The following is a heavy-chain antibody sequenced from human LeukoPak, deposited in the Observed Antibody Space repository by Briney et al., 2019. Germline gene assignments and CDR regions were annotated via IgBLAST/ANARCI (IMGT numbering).Heavy chain of an antibody. Sequence: SETLSLTCTVSGGSVSSSSYYWGWIRQPPGKGLEWIGSIYYSGSTYYNPSLKSRVTISVDTSKNQFSLKLSSVTAADTAVYYCARHLLWFGELRRILNWFDPWGQGTLVTVSS. CDR3: ARHLLWFGELRRILNWFDP. CDR1: GGSVSSSSYY. V-gene: IGHV4-39*01. D-gene: IGHD3-10*01. CDR2: IYYSGST. J-gene: IGHJ5*02.